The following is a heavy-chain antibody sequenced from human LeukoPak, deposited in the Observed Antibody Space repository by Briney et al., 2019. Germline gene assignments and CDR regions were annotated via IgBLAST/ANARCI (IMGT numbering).Heavy chain of an antibody. Sequence: ASVKVSCKASGYTFTSYGISWVRQAPGQGLEWMGWISAYNGNTNYAQKLQGRVTMTTDTSTSPAYMELRSLRSDDTAVYYCARQFGTVTSNWFDPWGQGTLVTVSS. CDR2: ISAYNGNT. CDR3: ARQFGTVTSNWFDP. J-gene: IGHJ5*02. CDR1: GYTFTSYG. V-gene: IGHV1-18*01. D-gene: IGHD4-11*01.